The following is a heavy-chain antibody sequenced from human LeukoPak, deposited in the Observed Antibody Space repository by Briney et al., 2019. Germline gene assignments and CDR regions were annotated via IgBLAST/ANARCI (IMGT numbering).Heavy chain of an antibody. CDR2: ISDDGSYT. CDR3: ASFGISWRSSY. J-gene: IGHJ4*02. V-gene: IGHV3-74*01. CDR1: GFSFSSHW. Sequence: GGSLRLSRAASGFSFSSHWVHWVRQAPGKGLVWVSRISDDGSYTSNVDSVKGRFTISRDNVNNMLYLHMNSLRAEDTAVYYCASFGISWRSSYWGQGTLVTVSS. D-gene: IGHD2-21*01.